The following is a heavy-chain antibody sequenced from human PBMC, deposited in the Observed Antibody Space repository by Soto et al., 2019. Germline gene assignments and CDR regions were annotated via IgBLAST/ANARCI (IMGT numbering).Heavy chain of an antibody. Sequence: EVQLVESGGGLVQPGGSLRLSCAASGFTVSSNYMSWVRQAPGKGLEWVSVIYSGGSTYYADSVKGRFTISRHNSKNTLYLQMNSLRAEDTAVYYCARVLYGIPGDGFDYWGQGTLVTVSS. V-gene: IGHV3-53*04. J-gene: IGHJ4*02. D-gene: IGHD3-16*01. CDR1: GFTVSSNY. CDR3: ARVLYGIPGDGFDY. CDR2: IYSGGST.